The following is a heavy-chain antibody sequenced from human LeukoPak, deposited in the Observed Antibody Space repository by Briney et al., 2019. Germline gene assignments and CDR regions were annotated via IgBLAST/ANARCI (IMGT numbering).Heavy chain of an antibody. CDR2: INPSGGST. Sequence: ASVKVSCKASGYTFTSYYMHWVRQAPGQGLEWMGIINPSGGSTSYVQKFQGRVTMTRDTSTSTVYMELSSLRSEDTAVYYCARDLVYYDFWSGYYGVPNDAFDIWGQGTMVTVSS. CDR1: GYTFTSYY. J-gene: IGHJ3*02. V-gene: IGHV1-46*01. CDR3: ARDLVYYDFWSGYYGVPNDAFDI. D-gene: IGHD3-3*01.